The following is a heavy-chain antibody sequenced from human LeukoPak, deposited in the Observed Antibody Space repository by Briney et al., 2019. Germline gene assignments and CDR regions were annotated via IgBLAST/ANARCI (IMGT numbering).Heavy chain of an antibody. CDR2: ISGSGDST. J-gene: IGHJ4*02. CDR3: TKATGGYYDSNGYPFDY. CDR1: GFSFSNCA. Sequence: GGSLRLSCAASGFSFSNCAMTWVHQAPGKGLEWVSSISGSGDSTYADSVRGRFTISRDISKNTLYLQMNSLRAEDTAVYYCTKATGGYYDSNGYPFDYWGQGTLVTVSS. D-gene: IGHD3-22*01. V-gene: IGHV3-23*01.